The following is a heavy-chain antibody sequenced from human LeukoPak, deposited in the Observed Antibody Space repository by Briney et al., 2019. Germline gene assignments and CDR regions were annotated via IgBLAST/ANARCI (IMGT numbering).Heavy chain of an antibody. D-gene: IGHD1-26*01. CDR3: ARGIVGATTPFY. CDR1: GYTFTGYY. J-gene: IGHJ4*02. Sequence: ASVKVSCKASGYTFTGYYMHWVRQAPGQGLEWMGWINPNSGGTNYAQKFQGRVTMTRDTSTSTAYMELSRLRSDDTAVYYCARGIVGATTPFYWGQGTLVTVSS. V-gene: IGHV1-2*02. CDR2: INPNSGGT.